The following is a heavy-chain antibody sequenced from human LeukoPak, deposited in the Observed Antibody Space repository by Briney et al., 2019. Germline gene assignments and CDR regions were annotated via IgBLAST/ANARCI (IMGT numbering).Heavy chain of an antibody. CDR2: ISGSGGST. V-gene: IGHV3-23*01. D-gene: IGHD3-22*01. CDR1: GFTFSSYA. J-gene: IGHJ5*02. CDR3: AKDGYYYDSSGYKA. Sequence: PGGSLRLSCAASGFTFSSYAMSWVRQAPGKGLEWVSAISGSGGSTYYADSVKGRFTISRDNSKNTLYLQMNSLRAEDTAVYYCAKDGYYYDSSGYKAWGQGTLVTVSS.